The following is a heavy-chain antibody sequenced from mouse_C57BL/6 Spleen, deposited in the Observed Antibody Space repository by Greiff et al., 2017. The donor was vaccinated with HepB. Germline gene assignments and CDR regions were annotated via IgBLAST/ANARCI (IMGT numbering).Heavy chain of an antibody. Sequence: VQLQQPGAELVMPGASVKLSCKASGYTFTSYWMHWVKQRPGQGLEWIGEIDPSDSYTNYNQKFKGKSTLTVDKSSSTAYMQLSSLTSEDSAVYFCARSGDGYYPAWFAYWGQGTLVTVSA. CDR2: IDPSDSYT. CDR3: ARSGDGYYPAWFAY. V-gene: IGHV1-69*01. CDR1: GYTFTSYW. J-gene: IGHJ3*01. D-gene: IGHD2-3*01.